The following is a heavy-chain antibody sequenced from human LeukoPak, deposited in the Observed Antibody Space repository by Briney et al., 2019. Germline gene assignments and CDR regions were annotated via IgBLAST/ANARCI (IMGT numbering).Heavy chain of an antibody. D-gene: IGHD2-15*01. CDR2: INPNTSNT. CDR1: GYTLTGYH. Sequence: ASVKVSCKASGYTLTGYHVHWVRQAPGQGLEWMGWINPNTSNTNYAQKFQGRVTMTRDTSISTAYMEMSRLRSDDTAVYYCARGFAGLAASFLHWGQGTLVTVSS. J-gene: IGHJ1*01. V-gene: IGHV1-2*02. CDR3: ARGFAGLAASFLH.